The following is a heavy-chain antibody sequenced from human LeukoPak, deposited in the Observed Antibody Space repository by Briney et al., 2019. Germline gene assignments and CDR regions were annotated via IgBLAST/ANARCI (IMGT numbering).Heavy chain of an antibody. CDR3: ARDGSGFFDY. V-gene: IGHV3-30-3*01. CDR1: GFTFSSYA. CDR2: ISYDGSNK. Sequence: GGSLRLSCAASGFTFSSYAMHWVRQAPGKGLEWVAVISYDGSNKYYADSVKGRFTISRDNSKNTLYLQMNSLRAEDTAVYYCARDGSGFFDYWGQGTLVTFSS. D-gene: IGHD6-19*01. J-gene: IGHJ4*02.